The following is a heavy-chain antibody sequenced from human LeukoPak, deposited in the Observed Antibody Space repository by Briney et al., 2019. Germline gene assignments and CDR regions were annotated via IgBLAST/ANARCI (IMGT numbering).Heavy chain of an antibody. Sequence: ASVKVSCKASGGTFSSYAISWVRQAPGQGLEWMGWISAYNGNTNYAQKLQGRVTMTTDTSTSTAYMELRSLRSDDTAVYYCARGGITIFGERKYYFDYWGQGTLVTVSS. J-gene: IGHJ4*02. D-gene: IGHD3-3*01. CDR1: GGTFSSYA. CDR3: ARGGITIFGERKYYFDY. V-gene: IGHV1-18*01. CDR2: ISAYNGNT.